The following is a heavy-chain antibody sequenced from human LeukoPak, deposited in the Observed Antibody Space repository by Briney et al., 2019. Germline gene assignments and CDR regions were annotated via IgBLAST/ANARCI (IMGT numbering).Heavy chain of an antibody. J-gene: IGHJ6*03. CDR2: IYYSGST. CDR3: ARNPSYNFYYYMDV. CDR1: GYSISSSNW. V-gene: IGHV4-28*06. D-gene: IGHD3-10*01. Sequence: PSDTLSLTCAVSGYSISSSNWWGWIRQPPGKGLEWIGYIYYSGSTNYNPSLKSRVTMSVDTTKNQFSLKPSSVTALDTAVYYCARNPSYNFYYYMDVWGKGTTVTVSS.